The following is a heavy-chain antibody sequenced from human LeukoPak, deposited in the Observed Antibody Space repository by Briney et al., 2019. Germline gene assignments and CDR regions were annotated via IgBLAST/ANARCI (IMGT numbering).Heavy chain of an antibody. Sequence: ASVNVSCKTSGYTFIGYFLHWVRQAPEQGLEWMGRINPNSGGTNCGQKFQDRVTMTRGTSIATVYMELSSLTSDDTAVYYCARVDPASLAVHYWGQGTLVTVSS. CDR1: GYTFIGYF. CDR3: ARVDPASLAVHY. CDR2: INPNSGGT. D-gene: IGHD6-19*01. J-gene: IGHJ4*02. V-gene: IGHV1-2*02.